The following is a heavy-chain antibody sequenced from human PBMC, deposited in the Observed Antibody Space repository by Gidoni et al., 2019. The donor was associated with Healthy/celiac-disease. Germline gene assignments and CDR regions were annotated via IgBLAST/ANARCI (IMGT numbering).Heavy chain of an antibody. D-gene: IGHD2-15*01. CDR1: GFTFSSYA. CDR3: ARGGYCSGGSCYPPTGPFDY. Sequence: QVQLVESGGGVVRPGRSLRLSCAASGFTFSSYAMHWVRQAPGKGLEWLAVISYDGSNKYYADSVKCRFTISRDNSKNTLYLQMNSLRAEDTAVYYCARGGYCSGGSCYPPTGPFDYWGQGPLVTVSS. J-gene: IGHJ4*02. CDR2: ISYDGSNK. V-gene: IGHV3-30-3*01.